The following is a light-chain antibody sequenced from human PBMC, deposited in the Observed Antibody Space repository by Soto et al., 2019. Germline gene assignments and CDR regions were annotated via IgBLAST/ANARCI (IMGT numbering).Light chain of an antibody. CDR1: QDINKW. V-gene: IGKV1-12*01. J-gene: IGKJ2*01. Sequence: DIQMTQSPSSVSAPVGDRVTISCRASQDINKWLAWYQQKPGKAPKLLISAASTLQSGVPSRFSGSGSGTEFTLTIQSLQPDDMATYYCQQASSFPHTFGQGTKLEIK. CDR3: QQASSFPHT. CDR2: AAS.